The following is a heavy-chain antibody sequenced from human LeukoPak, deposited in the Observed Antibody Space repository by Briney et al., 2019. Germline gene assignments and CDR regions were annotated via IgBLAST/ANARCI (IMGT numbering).Heavy chain of an antibody. CDR3: ARARYYGSGSPYNWFDS. J-gene: IGHJ5*01. D-gene: IGHD3-10*01. Sequence: PSETLSLTCTVSGGSISSSNYYWGWIRQPPGKGLEWIGSIYYSGSTYYNPSLKSRVTISIDTSKNQFSLKLSSVTAADTAAYYCARARYYGSGSPYNWFDSWGQGTLVTVS. CDR1: GGSISSSNYY. CDR2: IYYSGST. V-gene: IGHV4-39*07.